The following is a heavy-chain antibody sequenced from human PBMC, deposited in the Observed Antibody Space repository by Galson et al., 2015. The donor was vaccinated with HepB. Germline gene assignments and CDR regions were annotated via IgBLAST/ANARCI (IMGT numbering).Heavy chain of an antibody. J-gene: IGHJ6*02. CDR2: ISANEDDT. CDR3: ARGPSLPYNLDSGTYGSGTYDPDYYYGLDV. Sequence: SVKVSCKASGYTFGSYGVSWVRQAPGQGLEWMGWISANEDDTNSAQKFQGRVTMTADTHTSTAYMEVRSLRSDDTAVYYCARGPSLPYNLDSGTYGSGTYDPDYYYGLDVWGQGTTVIVSS. D-gene: IGHD3-10*01. CDR1: GYTFGSYG. V-gene: IGHV1-18*01.